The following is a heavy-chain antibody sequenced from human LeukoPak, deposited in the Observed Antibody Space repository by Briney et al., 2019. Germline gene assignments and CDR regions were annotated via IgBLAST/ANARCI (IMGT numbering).Heavy chain of an antibody. J-gene: IGHJ3*02. D-gene: IGHD3-22*01. CDR1: GGSFSGYY. CDR3: ARSGYYAFDI. CDR2: INHSGST. V-gene: IGHV4-34*01. Sequence: PSETLSLTCAVYGGSFSGYYWSWIRQPPGKGLEWIGEINHSGSTNYNPSLKSRVTISVDTSKNQFSLKLSSVTAADTAVYYCARSGYYAFDIWGQGTMVTVSS.